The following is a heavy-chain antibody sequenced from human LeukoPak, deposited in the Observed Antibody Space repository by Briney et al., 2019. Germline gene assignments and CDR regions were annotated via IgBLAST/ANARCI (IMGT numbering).Heavy chain of an antibody. D-gene: IGHD3-10*01. CDR2: IKSKTDGGTT. CDR3: SPYFGSAFDP. J-gene: IGHJ5*02. Sequence: PGGSLRLSCAAAGFTFSNAWMTWVRQAPGKGLEWVGLIKSKTDGGTTDYAAPVKGRFSISRDDSKNTLYLQMNSLKTEDTAVYYCSPYFGSAFDPWGQGTLVTVSS. CDR1: GFTFSNAW. V-gene: IGHV3-15*01.